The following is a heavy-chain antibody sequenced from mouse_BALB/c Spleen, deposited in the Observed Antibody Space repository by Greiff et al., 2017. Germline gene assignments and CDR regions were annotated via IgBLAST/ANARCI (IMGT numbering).Heavy chain of an antibody. V-gene: IGHV1-9*01. Sequence: VKLQESGAELMKPGASVKISCKATGYTFSSYWIEWVKQRPGHGLEWIGEILPGSGSTNYNEKFKGKATFTADTSSNTAYMQLSSLTSEDSAVYYCARGLGDFDYWGQGTTLTVSS. CDR2: ILPGSGST. J-gene: IGHJ2*01. CDR1: GYTFSSYW. CDR3: ARGLGDFDY. D-gene: IGHD4-1*01.